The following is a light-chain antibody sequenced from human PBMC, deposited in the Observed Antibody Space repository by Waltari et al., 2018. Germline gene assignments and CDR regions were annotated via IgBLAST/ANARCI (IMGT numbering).Light chain of an antibody. V-gene: IGKV3-20*01. CDR1: QSVGHTY. CDR3: QQYGTSVFS. CDR2: AAS. J-gene: IGKJ3*01. Sequence: EPVLTQSPGSLSLSPGETATLSCRASQSVGHTYLAWYQQRPGQAPRLLIYAASSRATGVPDRFSGSGSGSGSGTNFTLTISRLEPEDFAVYYCQQYGTSVFSYGPGTKVDF.